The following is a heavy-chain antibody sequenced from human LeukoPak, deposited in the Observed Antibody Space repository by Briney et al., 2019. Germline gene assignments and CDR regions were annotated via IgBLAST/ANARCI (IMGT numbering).Heavy chain of an antibody. J-gene: IGHJ6*03. CDR2: RCDDGRD. CDR1: GVSISASC. D-gene: IGHD6-13*01. CDR3: ARLGRSWYGGAYYHYYMDV. Sequence: SETLSLTCTVSGVSISASCWSWIRQSPGRGLEWVGYRCDDGRDLYNPSLRSRVSRVTISVDASEKQFSLSLRSVTAADTAVYYCARLGRSWYGGAYYHYYMDVWDKGATVTVSS. V-gene: IGHV4-59*01.